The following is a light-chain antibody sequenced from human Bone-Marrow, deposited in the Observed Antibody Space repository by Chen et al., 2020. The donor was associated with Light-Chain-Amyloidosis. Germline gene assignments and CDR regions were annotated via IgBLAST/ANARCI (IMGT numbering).Light chain of an antibody. CDR1: SSNIGKNF. Sequence: QSVLTQPPSVSAAPGQKVTISCSGSSSNIGKNFVTWYRQVPGAAPKVVIFDNDKRPSGIPDRFYGSKSAASATLGITGLQTGDEADYYCGTWDNRLSAVIFGGGTRVTVL. CDR2: DND. CDR3: GTWDNRLSAVI. V-gene: IGLV1-51*01. J-gene: IGLJ6*01.